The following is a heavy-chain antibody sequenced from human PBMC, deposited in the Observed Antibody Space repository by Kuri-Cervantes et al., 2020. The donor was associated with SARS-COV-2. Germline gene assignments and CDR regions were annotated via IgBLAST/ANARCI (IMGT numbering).Heavy chain of an antibody. Sequence: GESLKISCAASGFTFSSYAMSWVRQAPGKGLVWVSAISGSGGSTYYADSEKGRFTISRDNSKNTLILQMNSMRAEDTAVYYCAKAGGYCSSTSCSQYGIPDYWGQGTLVTVSS. CDR1: GFTFSSYA. V-gene: IGHV3-23*01. CDR3: AKAGGYCSSTSCSQYGIPDY. CDR2: ISGSGGST. J-gene: IGHJ4*02. D-gene: IGHD2-2*01.